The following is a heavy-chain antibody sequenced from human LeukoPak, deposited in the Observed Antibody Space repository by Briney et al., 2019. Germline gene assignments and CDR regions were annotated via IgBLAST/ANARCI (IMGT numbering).Heavy chain of an antibody. Sequence: SETLSLTCTVSGGSVSSGSYYWSWIRQPPGKGLEWIGYIYDSGSTNYNPSLKSRVTISVDTSKNQFSLKLSSVTAADTAVYYCARGYCGSASCYGVFDYLGQGTLVTVSS. CDR1: GGSVSSGSYY. D-gene: IGHD2-2*01. V-gene: IGHV4-61*01. CDR2: IYDSGST. J-gene: IGHJ4*02. CDR3: ARGYCGSASCYGVFDY.